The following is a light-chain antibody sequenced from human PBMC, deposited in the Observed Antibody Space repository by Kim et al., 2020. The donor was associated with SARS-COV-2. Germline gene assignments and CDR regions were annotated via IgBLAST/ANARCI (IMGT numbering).Light chain of an antibody. CDR1: QSVSSSY. Sequence: TLSLSPGERATLSCRASQSVSSSYLAWYQQKPGQAPRLLIYGASSRATGIPDRFSGSGSGTDFTLTIIRLEPEDFAVYYCQQLGAFGPGTKVDIK. J-gene: IGKJ3*01. CDR2: GAS. CDR3: QQLGA. V-gene: IGKV3-20*01.